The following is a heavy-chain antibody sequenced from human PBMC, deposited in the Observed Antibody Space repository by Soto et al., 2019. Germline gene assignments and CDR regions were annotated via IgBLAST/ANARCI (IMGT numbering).Heavy chain of an antibody. CDR1: GFTFSDYY. CDR3: ARRHKGENHYFDY. V-gene: IGHV3-11*01. J-gene: IGHJ4*02. Sequence: VQLVESGGGLVQPGGSLRLSCAASGFTFSDYYMSLIRQDPGKGQEWLTYISLGCSTIYYADSMKGRFTVSRDNAMNSLYLQMNSLRAEDTAVYYCARRHKGENHYFDYWGQGTLVTVSS. CDR2: ISLGCSTI.